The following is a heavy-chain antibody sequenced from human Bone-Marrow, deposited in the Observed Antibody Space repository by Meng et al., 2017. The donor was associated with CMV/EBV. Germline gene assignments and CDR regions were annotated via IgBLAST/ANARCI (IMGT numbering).Heavy chain of an antibody. Sequence: KASGYTFTSYYMHWVRQAPGQGLEWMGVIIPSGGATSYAQKFQGRVTMTRDTSTSTVYMELSSLSSEDTAVYYCARYLQLVRWFDPWGQGTLVTVSS. J-gene: IGHJ5*02. CDR3: ARYLQLVRWFDP. CDR1: GYTFTSYY. V-gene: IGHV1-46*01. CDR2: IIPSGGAT. D-gene: IGHD6-6*01.